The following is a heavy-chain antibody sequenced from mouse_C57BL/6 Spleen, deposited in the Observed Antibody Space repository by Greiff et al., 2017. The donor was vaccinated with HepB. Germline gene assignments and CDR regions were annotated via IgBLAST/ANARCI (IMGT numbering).Heavy chain of an antibody. CDR2: ISYDGSN. CDR3: ARGVYYAMDY. CDR1: GYSITSGYY. J-gene: IGHJ4*01. V-gene: IGHV3-6*01. Sequence: ESGPGLVKPSQSLSLTCSVTGYSITSGYYWNWIRQFPGNKLEWMGYISYDGSNNYNPSLKNRISITRDTSKNQFFLKLNSVTTEDTATYYCARGVYYAMDYWGQGTSVTVSS.